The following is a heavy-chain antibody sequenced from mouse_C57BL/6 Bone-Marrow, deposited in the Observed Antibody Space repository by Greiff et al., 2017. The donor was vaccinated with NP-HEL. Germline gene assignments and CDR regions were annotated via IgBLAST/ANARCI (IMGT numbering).Heavy chain of an antibody. CDR2: IDPETGGT. Sequence: QVQLQQSGAELVRPGASVTLSCKASGYTFTDYEMHWVKQTPVHGLEWIGAIDPETGGTAYNQKFKGKAILTADKSSSTAYLELRSLTSEDSAVYYFTRLDYGSSHWGQGTTLTDSS. J-gene: IGHJ2*01. D-gene: IGHD1-1*01. CDR1: GYTFTDYE. CDR3: TRLDYGSSH. V-gene: IGHV1-15*01.